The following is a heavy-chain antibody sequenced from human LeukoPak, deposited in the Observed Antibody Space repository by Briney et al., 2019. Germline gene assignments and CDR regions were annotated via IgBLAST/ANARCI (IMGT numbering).Heavy chain of an antibody. CDR1: GFTYSDFY. D-gene: IGHD5-18*01. Sequence: EGFLTLSCAASGFTYSDFYMGWIHQAAGQRLGWIFYSTNIGNPRYYADSVKGRFTISRDNAKNTLSPQMNSLRVDDTAVYFGARDGMGWAAGYGGDDFDLLGQGTIGTVS. J-gene: IGHJ3*01. CDR2: STNIGNPR. V-gene: IGHV3-11*04. CDR3: ARDGMGWAAGYGGDDFDL.